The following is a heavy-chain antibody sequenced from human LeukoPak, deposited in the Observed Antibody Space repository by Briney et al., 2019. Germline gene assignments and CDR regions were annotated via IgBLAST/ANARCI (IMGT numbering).Heavy chain of an antibody. Sequence: SETLSLTCAVYGGSFSGYYWSWIRQPPGKGLEWIGEINHSGSTNYNPSLKSRVTISVDTSKNQFSLKLSSVTAADTAVYYCARSRGVRYSYGYDYWGQGTLVTVSS. CDR2: INHSGST. V-gene: IGHV4-34*01. J-gene: IGHJ4*02. CDR3: ARSRGVRYSYGYDY. CDR1: GGSFSGYY. D-gene: IGHD5-18*01.